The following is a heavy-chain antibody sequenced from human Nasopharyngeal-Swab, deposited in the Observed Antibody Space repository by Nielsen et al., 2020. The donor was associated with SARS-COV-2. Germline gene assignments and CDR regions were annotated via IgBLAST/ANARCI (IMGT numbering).Heavy chain of an antibody. J-gene: IGHJ6*02. Sequence: GESLKISCAASGFTFSSYAMSWVRQAPGKGLEWVSAISGSGGSTYYADSVKGRFTISRDNSKNTLYLQMNSLRAEDTAVYYCAKGEEGYSSSWYSRVYYYGMDVWGQGTTVTVSS. D-gene: IGHD6-13*01. CDR3: AKGEEGYSSSWYSRVYYYGMDV. CDR1: GFTFSSYA. V-gene: IGHV3-23*01. CDR2: ISGSGGST.